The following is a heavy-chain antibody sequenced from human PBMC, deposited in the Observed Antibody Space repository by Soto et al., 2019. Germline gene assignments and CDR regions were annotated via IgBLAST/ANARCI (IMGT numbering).Heavy chain of an antibody. V-gene: IGHV3-30*18. Sequence: QVQLVESGGGVVQPGRSLRLSCAASGFTFSSYGMHWVRQAPGEGLEWVAVISYDGSNKYYADSVKGRFTISRDNSKNTRFLQMNSLRGEDTAVYYCAKESYSSSSYYYGMDVWGQGTTVTVSS. J-gene: IGHJ6*02. CDR3: AKESYSSSSYYYGMDV. CDR1: GFTFSSYG. CDR2: ISYDGSNK. D-gene: IGHD6-6*01.